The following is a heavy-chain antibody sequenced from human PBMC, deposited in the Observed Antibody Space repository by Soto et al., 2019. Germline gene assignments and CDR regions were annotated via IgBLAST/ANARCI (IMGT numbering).Heavy chain of an antibody. CDR1: GDSVSSDNAA. CDR3: ARDMGGGRSPFPFYFDS. Sequence: QSQTLSLTCAISGDSVSSDNAAWNWIRQSPSRGLEWLGKTYYRSKWYSDYAVSVESRMIINPDTSKNQFSLHLNSVTPDDTAVYYCARDMGGGRSPFPFYFDSWGQGTLVTVSS. D-gene: IGHD3-16*01. V-gene: IGHV6-1*01. CDR2: TYYRSKWYS. J-gene: IGHJ4*02.